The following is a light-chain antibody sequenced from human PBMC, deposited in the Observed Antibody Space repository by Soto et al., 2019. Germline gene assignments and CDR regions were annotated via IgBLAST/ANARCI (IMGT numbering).Light chain of an antibody. J-gene: IGKJ2*01. CDR2: GAS. CDR1: QGVSSSH. Sequence: ETVLTQSPGTLSLSPGERATLSCRASQGVSSSHLAWYQQKPGQAPRLLIYGASSRAAGIPDRFSGSGSETDYTLTIGRLEPLDVAVYYCQQYGSSPPLYTFGQGTKREIK. V-gene: IGKV3-20*01. CDR3: QQYGSSPPLYT.